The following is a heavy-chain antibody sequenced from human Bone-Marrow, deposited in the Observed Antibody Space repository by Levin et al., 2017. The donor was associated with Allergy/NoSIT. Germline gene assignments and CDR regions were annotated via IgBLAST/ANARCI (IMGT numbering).Heavy chain of an antibody. D-gene: IGHD6-13*01. V-gene: IGHV4-39*01. CDR1: GDPISSSSYY. J-gene: IGHJ4*02. CDR2: IYYTGYT. CDR3: TRSGIATVAQFAA. Sequence: SETLSLTCTVSGDPISSSSYYWGWVRQPPGEGLEWIGSIYYTGYTYYNPSLKNRVTISVDTSKGQFSLKLNSVTAADPAQADCTRSGIATVAQFAAWGQGTLVTVSS.